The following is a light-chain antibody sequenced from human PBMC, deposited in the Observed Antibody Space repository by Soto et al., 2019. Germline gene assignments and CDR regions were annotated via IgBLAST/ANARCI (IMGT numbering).Light chain of an antibody. V-gene: IGKV4-1*01. J-gene: IGKJ2*01. CDR1: QSVLYSSNNKNY. CDR3: HHYYSTPYT. Sequence: DIVMTQSPDSLAVSLGVRATINCKSSQSVLYSSNNKNYLAWYQQKPGQPPRLLLYWASTRESGVPDRFSGSGSGTDFTLTISSLQAEDVAVYYCHHYYSTPYTFGQGTKLEIK. CDR2: WAS.